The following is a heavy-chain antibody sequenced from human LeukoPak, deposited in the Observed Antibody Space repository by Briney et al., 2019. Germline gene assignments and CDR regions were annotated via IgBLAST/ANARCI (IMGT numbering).Heavy chain of an antibody. CDR1: GYTFTRCN. V-gene: IGHV1-2*02. D-gene: IGHD3-16*01. J-gene: IGHJ3*02. CDR3: ARVGLTRGEAFDI. Sequence: GASVKVSCKASGYTFTRCNMHWVRQAPGQGLEWMGWIDPNSGATNYAQKFQGRVTMTRDTSISTAYMGLSRLRSDDTAMYYCARVGLTRGEAFDIWGQGTMVTVSS. CDR2: IDPNSGAT.